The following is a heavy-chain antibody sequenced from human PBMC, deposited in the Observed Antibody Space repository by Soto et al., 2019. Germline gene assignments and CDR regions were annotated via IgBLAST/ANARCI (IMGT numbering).Heavy chain of an antibody. CDR1: GYTFTSYG. CDR3: ARAKYCSGGSCYYYYYYGMDV. V-gene: IGHV1-18*01. D-gene: IGHD2-15*01. Sequence: GASVKVSCKASGYTFTSYGISWVRQAPGQGLEWMGWISAYNGNTNYAQKLQGRVTMTTDTSTSTAYMELRSLRSDDTAVYYCARAKYCSGGSCYYYYYYGMDVWGQVNTVTVSS. CDR2: ISAYNGNT. J-gene: IGHJ6*02.